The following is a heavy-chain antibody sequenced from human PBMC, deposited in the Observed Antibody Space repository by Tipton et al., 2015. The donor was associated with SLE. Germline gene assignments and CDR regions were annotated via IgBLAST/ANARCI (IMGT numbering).Heavy chain of an antibody. CDR2: INHSGST. Sequence: TLSLTCAVYGGSFSGYYWSWIRQPPGKGLEWIGEINHSGSTYYNPSLKSRVTISVDRSKNQFSLKLSSVTAADTAVYYCARGYYYGSGSYAFDIWGQGTMVTVSS. V-gene: IGHV4-34*01. CDR3: ARGYYYGSGSYAFDI. D-gene: IGHD3-10*01. J-gene: IGHJ3*02. CDR1: GGSFSGYY.